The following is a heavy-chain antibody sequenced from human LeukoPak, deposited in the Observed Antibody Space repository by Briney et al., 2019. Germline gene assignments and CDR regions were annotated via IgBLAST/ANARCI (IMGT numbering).Heavy chain of an antibody. CDR3: ARDASGGLLDY. D-gene: IGHD5-12*01. Sequence: GGSLRLSCAASGFTFSSYDMHWVRQATGKGLEWVSAIGTAGDTYYSGSVKGRFTISRENAKNSLYLQMNSLRAGDTAVYYCARDASGGLLDYWGQGTLVTVSS. CDR2: IGTAGDT. J-gene: IGHJ4*02. CDR1: GFTFSSYD. V-gene: IGHV3-13*01.